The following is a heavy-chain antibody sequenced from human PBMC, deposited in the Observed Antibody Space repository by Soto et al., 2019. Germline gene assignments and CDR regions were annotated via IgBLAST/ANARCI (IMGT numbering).Heavy chain of an antibody. CDR1: GFSLSTHAVG. J-gene: IGHJ4*02. V-gene: IGHV2-5*02. CDR3: AHAAFGEFVGSFGY. D-gene: IGHD3-10*01. Sequence: QITLKESGPPLMKPTQTLTLTCTFSGFSLSTHAVGVGWIRQPPGKALEWLALVYWDDDKRYNIFLKSRLAITKDTSKNQVVLTMTNMDPVDTATYYCAHAAFGEFVGSFGYWGQGTLVTVFS. CDR2: VYWDDDK.